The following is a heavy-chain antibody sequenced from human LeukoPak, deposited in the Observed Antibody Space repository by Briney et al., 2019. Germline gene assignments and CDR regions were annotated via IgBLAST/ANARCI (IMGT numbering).Heavy chain of an antibody. CDR3: AREVEGIAAANWFDP. V-gene: IGHV1-2*02. Sequence: ASVKVSCKASGYTFTGYYMHWVRQAPGQGLEWMGWINPNSGGTNYAQKFQGRVTMTRDTSISTAYMELNRLRSDDTAVYYCAREVEGIAAANWFDPWGQGTLVTVSS. CDR2: INPNSGGT. CDR1: GYTFTGYY. J-gene: IGHJ5*02. D-gene: IGHD6-13*01.